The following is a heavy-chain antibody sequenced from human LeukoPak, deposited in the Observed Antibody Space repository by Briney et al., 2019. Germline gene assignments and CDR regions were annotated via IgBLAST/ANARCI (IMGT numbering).Heavy chain of an antibody. J-gene: IGHJ4*02. Sequence: GGSLRLSCAASGFTFSNAWMSWVRQAPGKGLEWVGRIKSKTDGGTTDYAAPVKGRFTISRDDSKNTLYLQMNSLKTEDTAVYYCTPQRGPGATTDWGQGTLVTVSS. V-gene: IGHV3-15*01. CDR3: TPQRGPGATTD. D-gene: IGHD1-26*01. CDR1: GFTFSNAW. CDR2: IKSKTDGGTT.